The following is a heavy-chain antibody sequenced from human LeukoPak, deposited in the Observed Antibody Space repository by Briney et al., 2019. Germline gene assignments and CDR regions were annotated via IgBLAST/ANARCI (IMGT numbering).Heavy chain of an antibody. Sequence: GGSLRLSCAASGFTLSSYAMSWVRQAPGTGLEWVSGSTVGGTNTHYADSVKGRFTISRDHSKNMLYLQMNSLRAEDTAIYYCAKNIYAYVTNCFFDYWGQGSLVTVSS. J-gene: IGHJ4*02. D-gene: IGHD4-17*01. CDR3: AKNIYAYVTNCFFDY. CDR1: GFTLSSYA. CDR2: STVGGTNT. V-gene: IGHV3-23*01.